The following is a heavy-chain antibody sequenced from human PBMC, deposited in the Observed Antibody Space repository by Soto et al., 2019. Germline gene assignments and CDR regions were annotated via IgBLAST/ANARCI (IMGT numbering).Heavy chain of an antibody. D-gene: IGHD6-13*01. CDR3: ARASPYRSSWYDLNWFDP. CDR1: GFTFSSYS. Sequence: EVQLVESGGGLVQPGGSLRLSCAASGFTFSSYSMNWVRQAPGKGLEWVSYISSSSSTIYYADSVKGRVTISRDKATNSLYLQMNSLRDEDTAVYYCARASPYRSSWYDLNWFDPWGQGTLVTVSS. J-gene: IGHJ5*02. V-gene: IGHV3-48*02. CDR2: ISSSSSTI.